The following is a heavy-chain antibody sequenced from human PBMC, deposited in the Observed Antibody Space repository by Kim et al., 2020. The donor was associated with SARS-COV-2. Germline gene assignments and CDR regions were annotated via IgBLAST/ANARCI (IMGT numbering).Heavy chain of an antibody. CDR2: IYYSGST. CDR3: ARPVGTMVRDYYGMDV. D-gene: IGHD3-10*01. CDR1: GGSISSSSYY. V-gene: IGHV4-39*01. J-gene: IGHJ6*02. Sequence: SETLSLTCTVSGGSISSSSYYWGWIRQPPGKGLEWIGSIYYSGSTYYNPSLKSRVTISVDTSKNQFSLKLSSVTAADTAVYYCARPVGTMVRDYYGMDVWGQGTTVTVSS.